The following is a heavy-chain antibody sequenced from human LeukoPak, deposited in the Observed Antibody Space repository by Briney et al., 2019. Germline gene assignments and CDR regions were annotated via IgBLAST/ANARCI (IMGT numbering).Heavy chain of an antibody. D-gene: IGHD1-26*01. J-gene: IGHJ4*02. CDR3: ASLYDIVGTTVDY. CDR1: GYTFTSNY. V-gene: IGHV1-2*06. Sequence: GASVKVSCTASGYTFTSNYIHWVRQAPGQGLEWMGRIDPNTGGTKSAKNFQGRVTMTRDTSISTAYMALSGLRSDDTAVYYCASLYDIVGTTVDYWGQGTLVTVSS. CDR2: IDPNTGGT.